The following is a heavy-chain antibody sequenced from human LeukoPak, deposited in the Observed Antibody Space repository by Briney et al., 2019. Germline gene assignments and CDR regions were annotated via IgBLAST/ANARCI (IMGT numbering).Heavy chain of an antibody. CDR1: GGSFSGYY. Sequence: SETLSLTCAVYGGSFSGYYWSWIRQPPGKGLEWIGEINHSGSTNYNPSLKSRVTISVDTSKNQFSLKLSSVTAADTAVYYCASYSSGYYYSPVYWGQRTLVTVSS. J-gene: IGHJ4*02. D-gene: IGHD3-22*01. CDR2: INHSGST. CDR3: ASYSSGYYYSPVY. V-gene: IGHV4-34*01.